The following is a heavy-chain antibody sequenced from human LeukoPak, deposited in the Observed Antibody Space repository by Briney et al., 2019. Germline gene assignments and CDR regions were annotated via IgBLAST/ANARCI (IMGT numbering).Heavy chain of an antibody. V-gene: IGHV1-69*06. J-gene: IGHJ3*02. CDR2: IIPIFGTA. CDR1: GGTFSSYA. Sequence: WASVKVSCKASGGTFSSYAISWVRQAPGQGLEWMGGIIPIFGTANYAQKFQGRVTITADKSTSTAYMELSSLRSEDTAVYYCARLSSGYYDAFDIWGQGTMVTVSS. CDR3: ARLSSGYYDAFDI. D-gene: IGHD3-22*01.